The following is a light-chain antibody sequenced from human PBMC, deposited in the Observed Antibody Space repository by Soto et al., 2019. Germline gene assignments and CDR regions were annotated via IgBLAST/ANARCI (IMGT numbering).Light chain of an antibody. V-gene: IGKV3-20*01. Sequence: EIVLTQSPGTLSLSPGEIATLSCRASQSVSSSYLAWYQQKPGQAPRLLIYCASSRATRIPDRFSGSGSGTDFTLTISRLAPEDFAVYYFQQYGSSVTFGPGTKVYIK. CDR3: QQYGSSVT. CDR1: QSVSSSY. J-gene: IGKJ3*01. CDR2: CAS.